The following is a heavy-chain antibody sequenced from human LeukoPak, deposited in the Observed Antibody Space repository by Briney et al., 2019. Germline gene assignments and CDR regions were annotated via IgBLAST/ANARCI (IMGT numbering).Heavy chain of an antibody. CDR1: GFTFSSYW. CDR2: IKQDGSEK. J-gene: IGHJ4*02. V-gene: IGHV3-7*01. CDR3: ARFFVVGARYFDH. D-gene: IGHD1-26*01. Sequence: GGSLRLSCAASGFTFSSYWMSWVRQAPGKGLEWVANIKQDGSEKYYVDSVKGRFTISRDSAKNSLYLQMNSLRAEDTAVYYCARFFVVGARYFDHWGQGTLVTVSS.